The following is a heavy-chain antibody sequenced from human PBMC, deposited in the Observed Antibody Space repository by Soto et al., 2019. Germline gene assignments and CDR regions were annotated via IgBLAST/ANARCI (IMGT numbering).Heavy chain of an antibody. CDR2: IIPLFGTA. V-gene: IGHV1-69*01. Sequence: QVQLVQSGAEVKKPGSSVKVSCKASGGTFSTYDICWVRQAPGQGLEGMGGIIPLFGTANYAQKVQGRATIIADEPTRTAYMERRRRRSEDTAVYYCAINEGTDGYKFAYWGQGTLVTVSS. CDR3: AINEGTDGYKFAY. J-gene: IGHJ4*02. CDR1: GGTFSTYD. D-gene: IGHD5-12*01.